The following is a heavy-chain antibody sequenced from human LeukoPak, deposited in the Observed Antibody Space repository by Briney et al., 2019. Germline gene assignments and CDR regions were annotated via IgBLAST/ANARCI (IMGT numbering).Heavy chain of an antibody. CDR3: AKDQGYSSGWFFDY. CDR2: ISGSGGST. CDR1: GFTFSSYA. Sequence: GRSLRLSCAASGFTFSSYAMSWVRQAPGKGLEWVSAISGSGGSTYYADSVKGRFTISRDNSKNTLYLQMNSLRAEDTAVYYCAKDQGYSSGWFFDYWGQGTLVTVSS. D-gene: IGHD6-19*01. J-gene: IGHJ4*02. V-gene: IGHV3-23*01.